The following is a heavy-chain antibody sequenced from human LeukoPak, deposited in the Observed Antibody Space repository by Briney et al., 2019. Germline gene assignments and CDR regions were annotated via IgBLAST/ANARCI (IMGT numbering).Heavy chain of an antibody. CDR3: AKDGRGRRWENLDY. Sequence: GASLRLSCAASGFAFDNYAMNWVRQAPGKGLEWVSAISGSFGRTYYADSVRGRFTISRDNSKNTLYLQMNNVRAEDTALYYWAKDGRGRRWENLDYWGQGTLVPVSS. D-gene: IGHD3-16*01. CDR1: GFAFDNYA. J-gene: IGHJ4*02. V-gene: IGHV3-23*01. CDR2: ISGSFGRT.